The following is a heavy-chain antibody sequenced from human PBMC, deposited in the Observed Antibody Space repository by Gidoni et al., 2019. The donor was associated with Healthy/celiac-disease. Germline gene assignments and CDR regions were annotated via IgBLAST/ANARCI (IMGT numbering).Heavy chain of an antibody. CDR3: ARALNDAFDI. CDR2: IYYSGST. V-gene: IGHV4-59*01. Sequence: QVQLQESGPGLVKPSETLSLPCTVSGGSISSYYWRWLRPPPGKGLEWIGYIYYSGSTNYNPSLKSRVTISVDTSKNQFSLKLSSVTAADTAVYYCARALNDAFDIWGQGTMVTVSS. J-gene: IGHJ3*02. CDR1: GGSISSYY.